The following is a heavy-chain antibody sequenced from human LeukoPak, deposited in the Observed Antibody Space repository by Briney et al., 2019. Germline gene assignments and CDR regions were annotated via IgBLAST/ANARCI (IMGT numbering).Heavy chain of an antibody. Sequence: PSETLSLTCTVSGASISSYYWTWIRQSLGQGLEWIGYIYHTGATTYNPSLKSRVTMSIDTSKKQFSLKLTSVTAADTAVYFCARYGVSGWVIDNWGQGTLVTVSS. CDR2: IYHTGAT. CDR3: ARYGVSGWVIDN. V-gene: IGHV4-59*08. J-gene: IGHJ4*02. D-gene: IGHD6-19*01. CDR1: GASISSYY.